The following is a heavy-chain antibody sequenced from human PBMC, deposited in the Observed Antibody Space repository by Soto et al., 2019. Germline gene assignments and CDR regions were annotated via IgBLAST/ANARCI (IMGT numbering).Heavy chain of an antibody. CDR2: ISFSDGGT. CDR3: VKDDRILGRRYFDL. J-gene: IGHJ2*01. V-gene: IGHV3-23*01. D-gene: IGHD2-15*01. CDR1: GFTFSSYA. Sequence: PVGSLRLSCAASGFTFSSYAMTWFRQAPVNGLEWVSSISFSDGGTYYADSVKGRLTISRDNSKNTLFLQMNSLRVEDTAVYYCVKDDRILGRRYFDLWGRGTLVTVSS.